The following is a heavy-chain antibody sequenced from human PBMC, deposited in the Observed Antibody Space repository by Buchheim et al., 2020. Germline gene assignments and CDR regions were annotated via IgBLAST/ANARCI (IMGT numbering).Heavy chain of an antibody. J-gene: IGHJ4*02. CDR1: GFTFTTYA. V-gene: IGHV3-23*01. CDR3: VKGWGANGGGDS. CDR2: ISGSGGGT. Sequence: EVQLLDSGGGLVQPGGSLRLSCVASGFTFTTYAMSWVRQAPGKGLEWVSGISGSGGGTYYTASVQGRFTISSDNSYNTVYLQMNSLTVEDTAVYYCVKGWGANGGGDSWGQGTL. D-gene: IGHD4-23*01.